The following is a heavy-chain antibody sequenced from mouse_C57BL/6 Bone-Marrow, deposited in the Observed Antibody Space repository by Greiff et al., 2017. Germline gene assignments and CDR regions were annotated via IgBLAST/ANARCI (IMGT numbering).Heavy chain of an antibody. Sequence: VQLQQPGAELVKPGASVKLSCKASGYTFTSYWMQWVKQRPGQGLEWIGEIDPSDSYTNYNQKFKGKATLTVDTSSSTAYMQLSSLTSEDYAVYYCAREDYYGSSYDYFDYWGQGTTLTVSS. V-gene: IGHV1-50*01. CDR3: AREDYYGSSYDYFDY. CDR2: IDPSDSYT. D-gene: IGHD1-1*01. J-gene: IGHJ2*01. CDR1: GYTFTSYW.